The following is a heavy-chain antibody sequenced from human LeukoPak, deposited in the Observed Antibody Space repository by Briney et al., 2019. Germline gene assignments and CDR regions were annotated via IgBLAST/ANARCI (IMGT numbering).Heavy chain of an antibody. D-gene: IGHD3-10*01. V-gene: IGHV1-8*01. J-gene: IGHJ4*02. CDR1: GYTFSSYD. CDR3: ARGQKSALTYGSGTYAYYFDY. CDR2: MNPNSGNT. Sequence: GASVKVSCKASGYTFSSYDIIWVRQATGQGLEWMGWMNPNSGNTGYAQKFQGRVTMTRNTSISTAYMELSSLRSEDTAVYYCARGQKSALTYGSGTYAYYFDYWGQGTLVTVSS.